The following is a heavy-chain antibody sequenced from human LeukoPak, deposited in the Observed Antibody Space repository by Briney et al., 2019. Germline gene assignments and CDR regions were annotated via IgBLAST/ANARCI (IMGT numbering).Heavy chain of an antibody. CDR3: AREGKYSSSWYIDY. V-gene: IGHV4-59*01. J-gene: IGHJ4*02. Sequence: SETLSLTCTVSGGSISSYYWSWIRQPPGKGLEWIGYIYYSGSTSYNPSLKSRVTISGDTSKNQFSLKLSSVTAADTAVYYCAREGKYSSSWYIDYWGQGTLVTVSS. CDR1: GGSISSYY. D-gene: IGHD6-13*01. CDR2: IYYSGST.